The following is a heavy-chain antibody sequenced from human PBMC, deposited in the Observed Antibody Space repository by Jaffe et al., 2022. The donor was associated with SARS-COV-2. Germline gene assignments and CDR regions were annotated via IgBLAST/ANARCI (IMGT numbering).Heavy chain of an antibody. J-gene: IGHJ4*02. Sequence: EVQLLESAGGLVQPGGSLRLSCAASGFTFINYAMTWVRQAPGKGLEWLSVITHSGGTTYYTDSVKGRFTISRDNSKNTLYLQMNSLRAEDTAVYYCAKLCSTISALAIDDWGQGTLVTVSS. D-gene: IGHD6-6*01. CDR3: AKLCSTISALAIDD. CDR1: GFTFINYA. CDR2: ITHSGGTT. V-gene: IGHV3-23*01.